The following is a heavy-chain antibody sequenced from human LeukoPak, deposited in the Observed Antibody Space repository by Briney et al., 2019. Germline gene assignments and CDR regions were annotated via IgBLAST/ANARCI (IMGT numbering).Heavy chain of an antibody. D-gene: IGHD6-13*01. CDR2: VGPYNRKT. CDR1: GYAFSSYG. Sequence: GASVKVSCKASGYAFSSYGIGWVRQAPGQGLEWMGWVGPYNRKTNYSQKFQGRVTMTTDTSTNTAYLELRTLRSDDTAVYYCARGGAGTLEAVDWGQGTLVTVSS. CDR3: ARGGAGTLEAVD. J-gene: IGHJ4*02. V-gene: IGHV1-18*01.